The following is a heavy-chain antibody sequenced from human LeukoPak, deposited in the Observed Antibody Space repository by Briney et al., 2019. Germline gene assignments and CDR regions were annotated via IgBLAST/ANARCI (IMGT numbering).Heavy chain of an antibody. J-gene: IGHJ3*02. CDR2: ISAYNGNT. V-gene: IGHV1-18*01. CDR3: ARVTRGQSRTIRNAFDI. CDR1: GYTFTSYG. Sequence: ASVKVSCKASGYTFTSYGISWVRQAPGQGLEWMGWISAYNGNTNYAQKLQGRVTMTTDTSTSTAYMELRSLRSDDTAVYHCARVTRGQSRTIRNAFDIWGQGTMVTVSS. D-gene: IGHD1-14*01.